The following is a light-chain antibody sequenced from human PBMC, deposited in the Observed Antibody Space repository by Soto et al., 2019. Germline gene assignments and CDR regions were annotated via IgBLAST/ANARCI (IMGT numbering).Light chain of an antibody. CDR3: QHYNTYPRT. CDR2: KAS. CDR1: QTISSW. J-gene: IGKJ1*01. V-gene: IGKV1-5*03. Sequence: DIQMTQSPSTLSGSVGDRVTITCRASQTISSWLAWYQQKPGKAPKLLIYKASTLKSGVPPRFSGSGSGTEFTLTISSLQPDDFATYYCQHYNTYPRTFGQGTKVDIK.